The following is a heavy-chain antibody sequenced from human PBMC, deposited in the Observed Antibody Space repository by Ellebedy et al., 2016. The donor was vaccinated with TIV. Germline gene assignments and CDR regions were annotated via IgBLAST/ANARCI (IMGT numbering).Heavy chain of an antibody. CDR3: ARDLDGYSSGPDY. CDR2: ISYDGSNK. J-gene: IGHJ4*02. V-gene: IGHV3-30-3*01. CDR1: GFTFSSYA. Sequence: GESLKISXAASGFTFSSYAMYWVRQAPGKGLEWVAVISYDGSNKYYADSVKGRFTISRDNSKNTLYLQMNSLRAEDTAVYYCARDLDGYSSGPDYWGQGTLVTVSS. D-gene: IGHD6-19*01.